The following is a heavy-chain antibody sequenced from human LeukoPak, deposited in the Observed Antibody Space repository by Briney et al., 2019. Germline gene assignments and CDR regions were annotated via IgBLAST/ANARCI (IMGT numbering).Heavy chain of an antibody. CDR2: IRSKGNNHAT. J-gene: IGHJ4*02. Sequence: PGGSLRLSCVASGFTFSDSALHSVRQAPGKGLEWVGRIRSKGNNHATTYAASVKCRFIISRDDSKSTAYLQMNSLKAEDTAVYYCTRPLRGGSFDYWGQGTLVTVSS. V-gene: IGHV3-73*01. CDR1: GFTFSDSA. CDR3: TRPLRGGSFDY. D-gene: IGHD1-26*01.